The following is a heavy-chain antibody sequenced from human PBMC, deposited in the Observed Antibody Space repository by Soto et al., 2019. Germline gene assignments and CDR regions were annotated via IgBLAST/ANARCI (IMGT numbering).Heavy chain of an antibody. CDR2: IIPMFRNA. CDR3: ARLWGIAPRDD. Sequence: QVQLVQSGSEVQKPGSSVKVSCRASGGSFNTYSLNWVRQAPGQGLEWIGGIIPMFRNANYAQKFKGRVTIIADASTSTVPMELSSLTSEDTAVYYCARLWGIAPRDDWGQGTLVTVAS. CDR1: GGSFNTYS. J-gene: IGHJ4*02. V-gene: IGHV1-69*12. D-gene: IGHD6-13*01.